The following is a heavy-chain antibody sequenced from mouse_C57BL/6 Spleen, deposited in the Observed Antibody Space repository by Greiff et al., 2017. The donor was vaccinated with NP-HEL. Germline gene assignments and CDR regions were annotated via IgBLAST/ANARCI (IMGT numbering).Heavy chain of an antibody. D-gene: IGHD1-1*01. CDR2: ISRGSGTI. CDR1: GFTFSDYG. Sequence: EVQGMESGGGLVKPGGSLKLSCAASGFTFSDYGMHWVRQAPEKGLEWVAYISRGSGTIYYADTVQGRFTISRDNAKNTLFLQLTSLRSEDTAMYYCARRGVVAPYYFDYWGQGTTLTVSS. CDR3: ARRGVVAPYYFDY. J-gene: IGHJ2*01. V-gene: IGHV5-17*01.